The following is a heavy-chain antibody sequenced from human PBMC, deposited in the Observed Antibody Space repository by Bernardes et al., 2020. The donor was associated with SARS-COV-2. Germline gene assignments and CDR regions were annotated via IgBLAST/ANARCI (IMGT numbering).Heavy chain of an antibody. D-gene: IGHD1-26*01. CDR2: ISAYNGNT. CDR1: GYTFTSYG. J-gene: IGHJ3*02. Sequence: AAVKVSCKASGYTFTSYGISWVRQAPGQGLEWMGWISAYNGNTNYAQKLQGRVTMTTDTSTSTAYMELRSLRSDDTAVYYCARTPGYSGGYYDVDAFDIWGQGTIVTVSS. V-gene: IGHV1-18*01. CDR3: ARTPGYSGGYYDVDAFDI.